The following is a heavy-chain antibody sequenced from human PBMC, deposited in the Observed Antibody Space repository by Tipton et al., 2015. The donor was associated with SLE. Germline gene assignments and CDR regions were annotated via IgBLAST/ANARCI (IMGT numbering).Heavy chain of an antibody. CDR2: IYYSGST. Sequence: TLSLTCTVSGGSISSHYWSWIRQPPGKGLEWIGYIYYSGSTNYNPSLKSRVTISVDTSKNQFSLKLSSVTAADTAVYYCARMGYYYYMDVWGKGTTVTVSS. CDR3: ARMGYYYYMDV. CDR1: GGSISSHY. J-gene: IGHJ6*03. V-gene: IGHV4-59*11.